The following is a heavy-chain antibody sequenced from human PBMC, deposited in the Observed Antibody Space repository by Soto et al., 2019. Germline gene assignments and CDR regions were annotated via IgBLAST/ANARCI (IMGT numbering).Heavy chain of an antibody. V-gene: IGHV4-4*02. D-gene: IGHD3-10*01. CDR3: ARDRKGGFGEVGYYYYGMDV. Sequence: QVQLQESGPGLVKPSGTLSLTCAVSGGSISSSNWWSWVRQPPGKGLEWIGEIYHSGSTNYNPSLKSRNTISVDKSKNQFSLKLSSVTAADTAVYYCARDRKGGFGEVGYYYYGMDVWGQGTTVTVSS. CDR1: GGSISSSNW. CDR2: IYHSGST. J-gene: IGHJ6*02.